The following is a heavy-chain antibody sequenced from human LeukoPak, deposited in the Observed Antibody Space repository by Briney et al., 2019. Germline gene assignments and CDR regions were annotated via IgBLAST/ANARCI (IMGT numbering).Heavy chain of an antibody. V-gene: IGHV4-39*01. CDR3: ARVAHIVVVSASEGGRDY. CDR1: GGSISSSSYY. CDR2: IYYSGST. Sequence: SQTLSLTCTVSGGSISSSSYYWGWIRQPPGKGLEWIGSIYYSGSTYYNPSLKSRLTISVDPSKNQFSLELSSVTAADTAMYYCARVAHIVVVSASEGGRDYWGQGTLVTVFS. J-gene: IGHJ4*02. D-gene: IGHD2-2*01.